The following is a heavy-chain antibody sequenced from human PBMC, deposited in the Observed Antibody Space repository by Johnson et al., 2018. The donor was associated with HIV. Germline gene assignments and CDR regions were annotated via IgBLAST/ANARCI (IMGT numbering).Heavy chain of an antibody. CDR1: GFTFDDYG. V-gene: IGHV3-20*04. J-gene: IGHJ3*02. CDR2: INWNGGST. CDR3: ARSPDYYDILSGNKGAAFDI. Sequence: VQLVESGGGAVRPGGSLRLSCAASGFTFDDYGMGWVRQGPGKGLEWVSGINWNGGSTNDADYVQGRFPISRDNAKKSLYLQMTTLGVEDTALYYCARSPDYYDILSGNKGAAFDIWGQGTMVTVSS. D-gene: IGHD3-9*01.